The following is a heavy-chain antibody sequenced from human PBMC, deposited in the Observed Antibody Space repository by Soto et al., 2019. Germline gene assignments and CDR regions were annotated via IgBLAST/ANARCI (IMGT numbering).Heavy chain of an antibody. J-gene: IGHJ5*02. V-gene: IGHV4-30-4*02. CDR2: IYYSGST. CDR1: GGSINSGDYY. CDR3: ARVPGGGITMNWFDP. Sequence: PSDTLSLTCTVSGGSINSGDYYWSWIRQPPGKGLEWIGFIYYSGSTYYNPSLKGRLTISPDTSKNQFSLRLTSVSAADTAVYYCARVPGGGITMNWFDPWGRGXLVTVYS. D-gene: IGHD3-16*01.